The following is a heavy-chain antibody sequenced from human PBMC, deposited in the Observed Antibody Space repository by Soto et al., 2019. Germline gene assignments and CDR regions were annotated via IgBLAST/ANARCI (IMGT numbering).Heavy chain of an antibody. D-gene: IGHD3-22*01. V-gene: IGHV1-18*04. Sequence: ASVKVSCKASGCTFTSYGISWVRQAPGQGLEWMGWISAYNGNTNYAQKLQGRVTMTTDTSTSTAYMELRSLRSDDTAVYYCARYYYDSSGYYLGYWGQGTLVTVSS. J-gene: IGHJ4*02. CDR2: ISAYNGNT. CDR3: ARYYYDSSGYYLGY. CDR1: GCTFTSYG.